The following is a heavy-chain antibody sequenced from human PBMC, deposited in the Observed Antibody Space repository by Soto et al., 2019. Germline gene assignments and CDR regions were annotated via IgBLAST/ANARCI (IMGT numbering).Heavy chain of an antibody. D-gene: IGHD4-17*01. V-gene: IGHV3-15*01. CDR1: GFTFSNAW. Sequence: GGSLRLSCAASGFTFSNAWMSWVRQAPGKGLEWVGRIKSKTDGGTTDYAAPVKGRFTNSRDDSKNTLYLQMNSRKTEDRAVYYCTTVGDYYYDYGRDVWGQGTTVTVCS. CDR3: TTVGDYYYDYGRDV. CDR2: IKSKTDGGTT. J-gene: IGHJ6*02.